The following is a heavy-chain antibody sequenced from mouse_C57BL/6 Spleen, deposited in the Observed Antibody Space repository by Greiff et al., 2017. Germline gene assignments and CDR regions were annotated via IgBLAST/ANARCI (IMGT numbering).Heavy chain of an antibody. CDR3: ARGNYDYGGYAMDY. V-gene: IGHV1-82*01. CDR2: IYPGDGDT. J-gene: IGHJ4*01. Sequence: QVQLQQSGPELVKPGASVKISCKASGYAFSSSWMNWVKQRPGQGLEWIGRIYPGDGDTNYNGKFKGKATLTADKSSSTAYMQLSSLTSEDSAVYFCARGNYDYGGYAMDYWGQGTSVTVSS. D-gene: IGHD2-4*01. CDR1: GYAFSSSW.